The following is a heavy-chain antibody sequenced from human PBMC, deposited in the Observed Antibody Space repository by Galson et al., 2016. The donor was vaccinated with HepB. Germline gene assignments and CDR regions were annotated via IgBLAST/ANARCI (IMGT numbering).Heavy chain of an antibody. J-gene: IGHJ4*02. V-gene: IGHV3-72*01. CDR1: GFTFSGHY. CDR3: ARWKSGSPVN. Sequence: SLRLSCAASGFTFSGHYMDWVRQAPGKGLEWLGRSKNKANSYTTEYAASVKGRFTISRDDSKNSLYLQMNSLKTEDTAVYYCARWKSGSPVNWGQGTLVTVSS. D-gene: IGHD1-26*01. CDR2: SKNKANSYTT.